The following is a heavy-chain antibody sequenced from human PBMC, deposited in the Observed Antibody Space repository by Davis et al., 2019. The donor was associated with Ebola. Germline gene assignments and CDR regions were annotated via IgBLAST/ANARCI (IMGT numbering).Heavy chain of an antibody. CDR2: IIPILDIA. CDR3: ASGLRYDYIWGSYRYGPGPFDY. J-gene: IGHJ4*02. V-gene: IGHV1-69*10. CDR1: GGTFSTDA. D-gene: IGHD3-16*02. Sequence: SVKVSCKASGGTFSTDAISWVRQAPGQGLEWVGGIIPILDIANYAQRFRGRVTITADKSTGTAYMELSSLRSEDTAVYFCASGLRYDYIWGSYRYGPGPFDYWGQGTLVTVSS.